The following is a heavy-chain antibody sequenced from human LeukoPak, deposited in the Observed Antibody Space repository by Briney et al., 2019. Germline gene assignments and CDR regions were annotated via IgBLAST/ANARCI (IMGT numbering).Heavy chain of an antibody. CDR1: GGSISSYY. J-gene: IGHJ5*02. D-gene: IGHD3-10*01. Sequence: SETLSLTCTVSGGSISSYYWSWIRQPAGKGLEWIGRIYTSGSTNYNPSLKSRVTMSVDTSKNQFSLKLSSVTAADTAVYYCAGGTVTMVRGVIMDNWFDPWGQGTRVTVSS. CDR3: AGGTVTMVRGVIMDNWFDP. V-gene: IGHV4-4*07. CDR2: IYTSGST.